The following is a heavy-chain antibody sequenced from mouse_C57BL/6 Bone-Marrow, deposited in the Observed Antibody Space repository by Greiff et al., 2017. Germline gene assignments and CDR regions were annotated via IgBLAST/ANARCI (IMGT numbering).Heavy chain of an antibody. V-gene: IGHV14-2*01. D-gene: IGHD1-1*01. J-gene: IGHJ2*01. CDR2: IDPADGET. CDR3: ADGPVLLRTREYYLDY. CDR1: GFNIKDYY. Sequence: EVQLQQSGAELVKPGASVKLSCTASGFNIKDYYMHWVKQRPEQGLEWIGRIDPADGETKYAPKFQGKATITADTSSNTAYLQLSSLTSEDTAVYYGADGPVLLRTREYYLDYWGQGTTLTVSS.